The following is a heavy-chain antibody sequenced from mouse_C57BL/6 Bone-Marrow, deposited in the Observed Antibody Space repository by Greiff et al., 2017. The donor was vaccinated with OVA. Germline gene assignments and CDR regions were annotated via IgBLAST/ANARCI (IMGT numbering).Heavy chain of an antibody. V-gene: IGHV5-4*01. CDR2: ISDGGSYT. CDR1: GFTFSSYA. J-gene: IGHJ4*01. D-gene: IGHD2-2*01. CDR3: ARERGGYPYAMDY. Sequence: EVKLMESGGGLVKPGGSLKLSCAASGFTFSSYAMSWVRQTPEKRLEWVATISDGGSYTYYPDNVKGRFTISRDNAKNNLYLQMSHLKSEDTAMYYGARERGGYPYAMDYWGQGTSVTVSS.